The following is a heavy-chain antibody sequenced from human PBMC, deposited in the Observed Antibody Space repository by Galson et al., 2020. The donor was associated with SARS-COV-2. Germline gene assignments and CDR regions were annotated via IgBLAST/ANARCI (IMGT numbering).Heavy chain of an antibody. V-gene: IGHV2-70*01. CDR2: IDWDDDK. CDR3: ARILVCGCYYYYYYYCMDV. Sequence: SGPTPVKPTQTLTLTCTFSGFSLSTSGMCVSWIRQHPGKALEWLALIDWDDDKYYSTSMKTRLTISKDTSKNQVVLTMTKMDPVDTATYYCARILVCGCYYYYYYYCMDVWGQGTTFTVSS. CDR1: GFSLSTSGMC. J-gene: IGHJ6*02. D-gene: IGHD1-26*01.